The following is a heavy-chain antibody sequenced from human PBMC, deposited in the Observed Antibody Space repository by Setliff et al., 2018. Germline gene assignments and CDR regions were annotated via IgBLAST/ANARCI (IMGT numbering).Heavy chain of an antibody. J-gene: IGHJ4*02. CDR3: ARRDSTSYYGYSFDF. D-gene: IGHD3-22*01. CDR1: GDSISRSTYY. V-gene: IGHV4-39*01. CDR2: VDRSGNT. Sequence: SETLSLTCTLSGDSISRSTYYWGWIRQSPGKGLDWIGTVDRSGNTFYNPSLRSRVTISVDTSKNQISLKLTSVSAADTAVYYCARRDSTSYYGYSFDFWGRGT.